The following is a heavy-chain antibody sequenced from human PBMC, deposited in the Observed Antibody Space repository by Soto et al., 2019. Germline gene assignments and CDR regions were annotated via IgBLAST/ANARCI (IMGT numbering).Heavy chain of an antibody. Sequence: RSLTCSVSGVSISSYFWSWIRQAPGRGLEWIGYTYHRGSTNYSPSLRSRVAISLDTPENQFSLKVNSVTAADTAVYYCARIGGYHGPLDYWGQGTPVTVSS. V-gene: IGHV4-59*01. CDR3: ARIGGYHGPLDY. D-gene: IGHD6-25*01. CDR2: TYHRGST. CDR1: GVSISSYF. J-gene: IGHJ4*02.